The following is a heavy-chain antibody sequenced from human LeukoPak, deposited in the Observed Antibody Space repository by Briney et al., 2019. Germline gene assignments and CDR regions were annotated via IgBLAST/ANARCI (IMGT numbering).Heavy chain of an antibody. CDR3: ALMRAARPYYYYYYMDV. CDR1: GYTFTSYD. V-gene: IGHV1-8*01. Sequence: ASVKVSCKASGYTFTSYDINWVRQATGQGLEWMGWMNPNSGNTGYAQKFQGRVTITRNTSISTAYMELSSLRSEDTAVYYCALMRAARPYYYYYYMDVWGKGTTVTVSS. J-gene: IGHJ6*03. CDR2: MNPNSGNT. D-gene: IGHD6-6*01.